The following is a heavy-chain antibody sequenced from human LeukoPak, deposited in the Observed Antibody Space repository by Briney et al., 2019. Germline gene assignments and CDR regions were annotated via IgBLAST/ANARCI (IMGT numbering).Heavy chain of an antibody. J-gene: IGHJ6*02. CDR3: ARDSSGWSLYYYYGMDV. CDR2: ISAYNGNT. D-gene: IGHD6-19*01. CDR1: GYTFTSYG. V-gene: IGHV1-18*01. Sequence: ASVKVSCKASGYTFTSYGISWVRQAPGQGLEWMGWISAYNGNTNYAQKLQGRVTMTTDTSTSTAYMELRGLRSDDTAVYYCARDSSGWSLYYYYGMDVWGQGTTVTVSS.